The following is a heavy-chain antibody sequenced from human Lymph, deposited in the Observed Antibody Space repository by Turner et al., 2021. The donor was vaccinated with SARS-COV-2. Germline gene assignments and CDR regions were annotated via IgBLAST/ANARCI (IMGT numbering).Heavy chain of an antibody. D-gene: IGHD2-21*02. J-gene: IGHJ6*02. CDR1: GGSISSSTYY. Sequence: QLQLQESGPGLVKPSETLSLPCTVSGGSISSSTYYWGWIRQPPGKGLEWIGSIYYSGSTYKNPSLKSRVTISVDPSKNQISLKLSSVTAADTAVYYCARQRLTRYGMDVRGQGTTVTVSS. CDR2: IYYSGST. CDR3: ARQRLTRYGMDV. V-gene: IGHV4-39*01.